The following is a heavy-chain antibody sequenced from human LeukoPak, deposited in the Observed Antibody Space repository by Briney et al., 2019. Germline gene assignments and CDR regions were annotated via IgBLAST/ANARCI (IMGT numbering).Heavy chain of an antibody. Sequence: SSETLSLTCTVSGGSIGFYYWNWIRQPPGKGLEWIGCVYYNGSSNYNPSLKSRVTISVDTFKIQFSLKLSSVTAADTAVYYCARSIKRGLFDYWGQGSLVTVSS. CDR3: ARSIKRGLFDY. V-gene: IGHV4-59*01. CDR2: VYYNGSS. J-gene: IGHJ4*02. D-gene: IGHD3-10*01. CDR1: GGSIGFYY.